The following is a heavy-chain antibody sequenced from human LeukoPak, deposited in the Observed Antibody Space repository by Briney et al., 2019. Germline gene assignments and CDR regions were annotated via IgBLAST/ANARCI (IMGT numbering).Heavy chain of an antibody. D-gene: IGHD6-19*01. CDR1: GGSISSYY. Sequence: PSETLSLTCTVSGGSISSYYWSWIRQPPGKGLEWIGYIYYSGSTNYNPSLKSRVTISVDTSNNQFSLKLSSVTAADTAVYYCTRGQQWYYFDYWGQGTLVTVSS. V-gene: IGHV4-59*01. CDR2: IYYSGST. J-gene: IGHJ4*02. CDR3: TRGQQWYYFDY.